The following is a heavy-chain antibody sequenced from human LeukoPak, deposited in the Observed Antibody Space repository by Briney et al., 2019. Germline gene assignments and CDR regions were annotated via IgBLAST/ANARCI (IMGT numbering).Heavy chain of an antibody. D-gene: IGHD2-8*01. Sequence: GGSLRLSCAASGFTFSSYSTNWVRQAPGKGLEWVSSISSSSSYIYYADSVKGRFTISRDNAKNSLYLQMNSLRAEDTAVYYCARGMGGCTNGVCASGGDYWGQGTLVTVSS. J-gene: IGHJ4*02. CDR1: GFTFSSYS. CDR3: ARGMGGCTNGVCASGGDY. CDR2: ISSSSSYI. V-gene: IGHV3-21*01.